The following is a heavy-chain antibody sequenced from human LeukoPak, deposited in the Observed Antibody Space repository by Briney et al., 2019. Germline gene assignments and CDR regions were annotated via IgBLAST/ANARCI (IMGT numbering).Heavy chain of an antibody. V-gene: IGHV1-2*06. Sequence: ASVKVSCKASGYTFTGYYMHWVRQAPGQGLEWMGRIDPNSGGTNYAQKFQGRVTMTRDTSISTAYMELSRLRSDGTAVYYCARVGSSSWYSFDYWGQGNLVTVSS. D-gene: IGHD6-13*01. J-gene: IGHJ4*02. CDR1: GYTFTGYY. CDR2: IDPNSGGT. CDR3: ARVGSSSWYSFDY.